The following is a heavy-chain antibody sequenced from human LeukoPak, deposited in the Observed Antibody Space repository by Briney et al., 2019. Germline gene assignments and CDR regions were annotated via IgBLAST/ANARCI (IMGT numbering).Heavy chain of an antibody. CDR2: IYPRDSDT. Sequence: GESLKISCKGSGYSFTSSWIGWVRQMPGKGLEWMGIIYPRDSDTRYSPSFQGHVTISADKSINTAYLQWSSLKASDTAMYYCARLFGKYYYDPPGYWGQGTLVTVSS. CDR3: ARLFGKYYYDPPGY. CDR1: GYSFTSSW. V-gene: IGHV5-51*01. D-gene: IGHD3-22*01. J-gene: IGHJ4*02.